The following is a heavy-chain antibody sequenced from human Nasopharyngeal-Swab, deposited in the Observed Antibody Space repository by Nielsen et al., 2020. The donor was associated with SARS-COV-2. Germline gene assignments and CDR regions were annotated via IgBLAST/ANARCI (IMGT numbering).Heavy chain of an antibody. V-gene: IGHV4-39*01. D-gene: IGHD2-15*01. CDR2: IYYSGST. Sequence: SETLSLTCTVSSGSISSSSYYWGWIRQPPGKGLEWLGSIYYSGSTYYNPSLKSRVTISVDTSKNQFSLKLSSVTAADTAVYYCARHLRDGVVVAAPYYFDYWGQGTLVTVSS. CDR1: SGSISSSSYY. J-gene: IGHJ4*02. CDR3: ARHLRDGVVVAAPYYFDY.